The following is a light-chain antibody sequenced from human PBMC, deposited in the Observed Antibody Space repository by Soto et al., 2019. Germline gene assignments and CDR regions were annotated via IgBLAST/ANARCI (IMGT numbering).Light chain of an antibody. CDR3: QQYGSSLTWT. J-gene: IGKJ1*01. CDR1: QTVRNNY. CDR2: GAS. Sequence: EIVMTQSPATLSLSPGERATLSCRASQTVRNNYLAWYQQKPGQAPRLLIYGASSRAAGIPDRFSGSGSGTDFTLTISGLEPEDFAVYYCQQYGSSLTWTFGQGTKVDIK. V-gene: IGKV3-20*01.